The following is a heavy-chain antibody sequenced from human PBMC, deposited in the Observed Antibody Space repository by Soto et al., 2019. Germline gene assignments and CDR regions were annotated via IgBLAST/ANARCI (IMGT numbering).Heavy chain of an antibody. Sequence: SETLSLTCAVYGGSFSGYYWSWIRQPPGKGLEWIGEINHSGNTNYNPSLKSRVTISVDTSKNQFSLKLSSVTAADTAVYYCARDLRARAAAGTGANWFDPWGQGTLVTVSS. V-gene: IGHV4-34*01. CDR2: INHSGNT. D-gene: IGHD6-13*01. CDR1: GGSFSGYY. J-gene: IGHJ5*02. CDR3: ARDLRARAAAGTGANWFDP.